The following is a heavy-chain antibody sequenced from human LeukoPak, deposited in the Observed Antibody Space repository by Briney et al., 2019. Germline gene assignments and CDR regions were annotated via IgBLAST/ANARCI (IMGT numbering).Heavy chain of an antibody. J-gene: IGHJ5*02. CDR2: IYYSGST. CDR3: ARDVPLNWFDP. V-gene: IGHV4-39*07. Sequence: SETLSLTCTVSGGSISSSSYYWGWIRQPPGKGLEWIGSIYYSGSTYYNPSLKSRVTISVDTSKNQFSLKLSSVTAADTAVYYCARDVPLNWFDPWGQGTLVTVSS. CDR1: GGSISSSSYY.